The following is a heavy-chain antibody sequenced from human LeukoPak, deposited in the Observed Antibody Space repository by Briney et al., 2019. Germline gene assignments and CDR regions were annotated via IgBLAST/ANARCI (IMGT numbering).Heavy chain of an antibody. CDR1: GFTFSSYA. D-gene: IGHD2-21*02. J-gene: IGHJ4*02. CDR3: VKGIVVVTARAFDY. Sequence: GGSLRLPCSASGFTFSSYAKHWVRQAPGKGLEYVSAISGHGGSTYYADSVKGRFTISRDNSKNTLYLQMSSLRPEDTAVYYCVKGIVVVTARAFDYWGQGTVITVSS. V-gene: IGHV3-64D*06. CDR2: ISGHGGST.